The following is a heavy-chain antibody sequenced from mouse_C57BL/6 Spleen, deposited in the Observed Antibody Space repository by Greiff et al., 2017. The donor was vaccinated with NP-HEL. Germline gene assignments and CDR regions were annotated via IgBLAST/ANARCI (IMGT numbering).Heavy chain of an antibody. CDR1: GFPLTSYG. Sequence: VQRVESGPGLVQPSQSLSIPRTVSGFPLTSYGVHWVRQSPGKGLEWLGVIWSGGSTDYNAAFISRLSISKDNAKSQVFFKMNSLQADDTAIYYCARGPLFDYWGQGTTLTVSS. V-gene: IGHV2-2*01. J-gene: IGHJ2*01. CDR3: ARGPLFDY. CDR2: IWSGGST.